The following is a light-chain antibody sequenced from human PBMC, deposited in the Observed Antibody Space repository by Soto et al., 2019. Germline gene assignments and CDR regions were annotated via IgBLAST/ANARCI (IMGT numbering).Light chain of an antibody. CDR2: HAS. Sequence: DIQMTQSPSSLSASIGDRVTITCRASQYIDNYLAWYQQRPGQVPQLLIYHASSLQSGVSSRFSGSGSGTEFPLTISSLQPEDVATYYCQKYYSAVFTFGPGTKVDIK. V-gene: IGKV1-27*01. J-gene: IGKJ3*01. CDR3: QKYYSAVFT. CDR1: QYIDNY.